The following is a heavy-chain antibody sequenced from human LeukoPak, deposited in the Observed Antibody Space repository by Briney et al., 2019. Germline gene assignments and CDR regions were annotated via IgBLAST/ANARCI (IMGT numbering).Heavy chain of an antibody. CDR1: GYTFTGYY. D-gene: IGHD2-15*01. CDR3: ARANDIVVANWFDP. Sequence: ASVKVSCKASGYTFTGYYMHWVRQAPGQGLEWMGWINPNSGGTNYAQQFQGRVTMTRHPSISTAYMELRRLRPDDTAVYYCARANDIVVANWFDPWGQGTLVTVSS. V-gene: IGHV1-2*02. CDR2: INPNSGGT. J-gene: IGHJ5*02.